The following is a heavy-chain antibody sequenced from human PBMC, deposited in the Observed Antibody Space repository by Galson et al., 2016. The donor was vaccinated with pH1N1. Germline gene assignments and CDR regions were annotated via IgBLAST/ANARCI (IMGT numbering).Heavy chain of an antibody. CDR3: ARVRTTLTPRRAFDI. V-gene: IGHV3-30*03. J-gene: IGHJ3*02. CDR1: GFTFSTYW. D-gene: IGHD4-17*01. Sequence: SLRLSCAASGFTFSTYWMHWVRQAPGKGLEWVAGISYDGNNEYYAASVNGRFTISRDISDSTMFLQMNSLRAEDTARYYCARVRTTLTPRRAFDIWGQGTMVTVSS. CDR2: ISYDGNNE.